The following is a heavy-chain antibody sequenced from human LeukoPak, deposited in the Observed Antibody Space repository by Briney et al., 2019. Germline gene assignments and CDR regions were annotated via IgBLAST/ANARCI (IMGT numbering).Heavy chain of an antibody. CDR3: ARDKYSGYDLDY. V-gene: IGHV3-30*04. Sequence: GGSLRLSCAASGFTFSSYAMHWVRQAPGKGLEWVAVISYDGSNKYYADSVKGRFTISRDNSKNTLYLQMNSLRAEDTAVYYCARDKYSGYDLDYWGQGTLVTVSS. D-gene: IGHD5-12*01. CDR1: GFTFSSYA. J-gene: IGHJ4*02. CDR2: ISYDGSNK.